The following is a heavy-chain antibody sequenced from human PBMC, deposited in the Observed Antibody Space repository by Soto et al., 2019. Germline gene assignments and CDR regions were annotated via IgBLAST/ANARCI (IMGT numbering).Heavy chain of an antibody. CDR2: IYHSGST. CDR1: GYSISSGYY. V-gene: IGHV4-38-2*01. D-gene: IGHD6-13*01. J-gene: IGHJ4*02. CDR3: ASRAAAGFDY. Sequence: LSLTCAVSGYSISSGYYWGWIRQPPGKGLEWIGSIYHSGSTYYNPSLKSRVTISVDTSKNQFSLKLSSVTAADTAVYYCASRAAAGFDYWGQGTLVTVS.